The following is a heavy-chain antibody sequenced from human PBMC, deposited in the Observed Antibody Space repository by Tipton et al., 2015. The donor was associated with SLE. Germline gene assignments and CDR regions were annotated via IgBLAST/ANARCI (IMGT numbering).Heavy chain of an antibody. CDR1: GVSIYGYY. J-gene: IGHJ4*02. CDR3: ARFCDGGGCQDY. Sequence: GLVKPSETLSLTCTASGVSIYGYYGTWIRQSPGKGLEWIGYVSYAGSTEYNASLRSRVTMTIDISKNLFSLRLSSVIAADTAVYYCARFCDGGGCQDYWGPGTLVPVSS. D-gene: IGHD2-15*01. CDR2: VSYAGST. V-gene: IGHV4-59*01.